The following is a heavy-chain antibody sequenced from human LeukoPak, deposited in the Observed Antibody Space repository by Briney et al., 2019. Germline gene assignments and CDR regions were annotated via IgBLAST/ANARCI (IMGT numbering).Heavy chain of an antibody. J-gene: IGHJ3*02. V-gene: IGHV3-11*01. D-gene: IGHD3-3*01. Sequence: GGSLRLSCAASGFTFSDYYMSWIRRAPGKGLEWVSYISSSGSTIYYSDSVKGRFTISRDTAKNSLYLQMNSLRAEDTAVYYCARELEGHDAFDIWGQGTMVTVSS. CDR2: ISSSGSTI. CDR3: ARELEGHDAFDI. CDR1: GFTFSDYY.